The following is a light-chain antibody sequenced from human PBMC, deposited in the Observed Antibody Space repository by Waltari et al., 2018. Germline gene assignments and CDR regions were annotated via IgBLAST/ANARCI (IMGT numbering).Light chain of an antibody. CDR1: SSDVGGYNY. CDR2: DIN. Sequence: QSALTQPRSVSGSPGQSVTISCTGTSSDVGGYNYVSWYQQHPDKAPKLIIYDINKRPSGVPDRFSGSKSGNTASLTISGLQAEDEADYCSCSYVGSNIYWVFGGGTKLTVL. J-gene: IGLJ3*02. V-gene: IGLV2-11*01. CDR3: CSYVGSNIYWV.